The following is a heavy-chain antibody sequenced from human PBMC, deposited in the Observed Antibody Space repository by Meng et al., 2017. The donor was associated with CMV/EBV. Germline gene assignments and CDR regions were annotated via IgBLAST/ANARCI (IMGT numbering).Heavy chain of an antibody. CDR3: AGSRPGGGACDY. Sequence: QIQAPGPGCVNPSDTLPLTCILSGCSIKKYNWNWVRQPAGQGLEWIGLIQVIGHTVYNPSLKSRVTVSLDASKSQFSLTLNSVTAADTATYYCAGSRPGGGACDYWGQGILVTVSS. J-gene: IGHJ4*02. CDR2: IQVIGHT. CDR1: GCSIKKYN. D-gene: IGHD3-16*01. V-gene: IGHV4-4*07.